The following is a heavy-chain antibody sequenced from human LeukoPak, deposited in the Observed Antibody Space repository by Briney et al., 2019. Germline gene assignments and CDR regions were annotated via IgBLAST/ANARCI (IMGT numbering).Heavy chain of an antibody. CDR3: GRELAVAGTGFDY. CDR2: INPNSGGT. V-gene: IGHV1-2*02. J-gene: IGHJ4*02. D-gene: IGHD6-19*01. CDR1: GYTFTGYY. Sequence: ASVKVSCKASGYTFTGYYMHWVRQAPGQGLEWMGWINPNSGGTNYAQKFQGRVTMTRDTSISTAYMELSRLRSDDTAVYYCGRELAVAGTGFDYWGQGTLVTVSS.